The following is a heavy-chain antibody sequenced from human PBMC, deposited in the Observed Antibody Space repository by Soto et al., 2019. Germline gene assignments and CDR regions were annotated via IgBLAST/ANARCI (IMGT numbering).Heavy chain of an antibody. V-gene: IGHV5-10-1*01. D-gene: IGHD2-15*01. CDR1: GYSFTSYW. CDR2: IDPSDSYT. CDR3: ARRKGSGYCYYGMDV. Sequence: GASLKISCKGSGYSFTSYWISWVRQMPGKGLEWMGRIDPSDSYTNYSPSFQGHVTISADKPISTAYLQWSSLKASDTAMYYCARRKGSGYCYYGMDVWGKGTTVTVSS. J-gene: IGHJ6*04.